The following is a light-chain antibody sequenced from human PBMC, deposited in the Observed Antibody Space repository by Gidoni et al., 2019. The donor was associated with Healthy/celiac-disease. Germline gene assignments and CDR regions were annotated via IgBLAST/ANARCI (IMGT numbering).Light chain of an antibody. CDR2: EVS. J-gene: IGLJ2*01. CDR3: SSYTSSSTLDVV. Sequence: QSALTPPASASGSPGQSSTISCTGTRSDVGGYNYVSWYQQHPGKAPKLMIYEVSNRPSGVSNRFSGSKSGTTASLTISGLQAEDEADYYCSSYTSSSTLDVVFGGGTKLTVL. V-gene: IGLV2-14*01. CDR1: RSDVGGYNY.